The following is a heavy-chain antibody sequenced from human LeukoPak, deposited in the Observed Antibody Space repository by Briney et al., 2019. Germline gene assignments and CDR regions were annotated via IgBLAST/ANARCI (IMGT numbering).Heavy chain of an antibody. CDR1: GYTFTSYD. J-gene: IGHJ3*02. V-gene: IGHV1-8*01. D-gene: IGHD3-3*01. CDR3: ARDRTIFGVVPRDAFDI. CDR2: MNPNSGNT. Sequence: ASVKVSCKASGYTFTSYDINWVRQATGQGLEWMGWMNPNSGNTGYAQKFQGRVTMTRNTSISTAYMELSSLRSEDTAVYYCARDRTIFGVVPRDAFDIWGQGTMVTVSS.